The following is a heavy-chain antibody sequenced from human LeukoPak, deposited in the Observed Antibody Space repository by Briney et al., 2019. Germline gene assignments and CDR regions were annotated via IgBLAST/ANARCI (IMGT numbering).Heavy chain of an antibody. D-gene: IGHD3-22*01. Sequence: ASVKISCKASGYTFSIYAMQWVRQAPGQRLEWMGWINAGNGNTKYSQKSQGRVTISRDTSASTAYMELSSLRSEDTALYYCARGVWSSRGMQYYFDYWGQGTLVTVSS. CDR3: ARGVWSSRGMQYYFDY. J-gene: IGHJ4*02. V-gene: IGHV1-3*01. CDR2: INAGNGNT. CDR1: GYTFSIYA.